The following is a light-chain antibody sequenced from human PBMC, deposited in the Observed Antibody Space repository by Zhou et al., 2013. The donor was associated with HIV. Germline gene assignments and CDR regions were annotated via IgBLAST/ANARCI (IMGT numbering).Light chain of an antibody. J-gene: IGKJ1*01. CDR2: KAS. V-gene: IGKV1-5*03. CDR3: QEYYTYSPPWT. CDR1: QNIDRW. Sequence: DIQMTQIPSTLSASVGDRVTITCRASQNIDRWLAWYQQKPGKAPKLLIYKASLLDSGVPSRFSGSGSGKEFTLTISGLQPDDFAIYYCQEYYTYSPPWTFGQGTKVDIK.